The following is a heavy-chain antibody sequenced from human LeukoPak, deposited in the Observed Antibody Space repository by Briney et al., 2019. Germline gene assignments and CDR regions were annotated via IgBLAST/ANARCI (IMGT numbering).Heavy chain of an antibody. Sequence: GGSLRLSCAASGFTFSNAWMSWVRQAPGKGLEWVAFIRYDGSDKYYADSVKGRFTISRDNSKNTLYLQMNSLRAEDTAVYYCAKDARGGSNWFDPWGQGTLVTVSS. CDR2: IRYDGSDK. V-gene: IGHV3-30*02. CDR1: GFTFSNAW. J-gene: IGHJ5*02. D-gene: IGHD2-15*01. CDR3: AKDARGGSNWFDP.